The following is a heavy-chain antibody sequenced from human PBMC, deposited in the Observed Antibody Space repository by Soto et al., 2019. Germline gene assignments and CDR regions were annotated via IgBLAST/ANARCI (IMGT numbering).Heavy chain of an antibody. J-gene: IGHJ5*02. CDR2: ISSSSSTI. V-gene: IGHV3-48*02. CDR3: ARELSALHWFDT. Sequence: EVQLVESGGGLVQPGGSLRLSCAASGFNFSSYSMNWVRQAPGKGLEWVSYISSSSSTIYYADSVKGRFTISRDNAKNSLYLQMNSLRDEDTAVYYCARELSALHWFDTWGQGTMGTVSS. CDR1: GFNFSSYS.